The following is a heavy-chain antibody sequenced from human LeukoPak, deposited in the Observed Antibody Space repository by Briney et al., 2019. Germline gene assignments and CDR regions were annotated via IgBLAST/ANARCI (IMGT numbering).Heavy chain of an antibody. J-gene: IGHJ6*03. D-gene: IGHD2-15*01. Sequence: NSSQTLSLTCTVSGGSISSGDYYWSWIRQPPGKGLEWIGYTYYSGSTYYNPSLKCRVTISVDTSKNQFSLKLSSVTAADTAVYYCARSPEIVDYYMDVWGKGTTVTVSS. V-gene: IGHV4-30-4*08. CDR1: GGSISSGDYY. CDR3: ARSPEIVDYYMDV. CDR2: TYYSGST.